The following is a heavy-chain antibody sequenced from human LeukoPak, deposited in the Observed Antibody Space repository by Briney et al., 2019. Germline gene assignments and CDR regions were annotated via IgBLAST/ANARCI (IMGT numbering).Heavy chain of an antibody. CDR1: GFTFSSYG. CDR3: ALDYCSGGSCYTPSN. V-gene: IGHV3-30*03. Sequence: GGSLGLSCAASGFTFSSYGMHWVRQAPGKGLEWVAVISYDGSNKYYADSVKGRFTISRDNSKNTLYLQMNSLRAEDTAVYYCALDYCSGGSCYTPSNWGQGTLVTVSS. CDR2: ISYDGSNK. D-gene: IGHD2-15*01. J-gene: IGHJ4*02.